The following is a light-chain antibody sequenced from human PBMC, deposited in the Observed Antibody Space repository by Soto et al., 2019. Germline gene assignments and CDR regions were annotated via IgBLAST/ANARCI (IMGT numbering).Light chain of an antibody. Sequence: QSDLTQPRSVSGSPGQSVTVSCTGTSSDVGGNNHVTWYQQHPGKAPKLLISDVNKRPSGVPDRFSGSKSGNTASLTISGLQTEDEADYYCCSFAGRIFVFGTGTKLTVL. CDR2: DVN. V-gene: IGLV2-11*01. J-gene: IGLJ1*01. CDR1: SSDVGGNNH. CDR3: CSFAGRIFV.